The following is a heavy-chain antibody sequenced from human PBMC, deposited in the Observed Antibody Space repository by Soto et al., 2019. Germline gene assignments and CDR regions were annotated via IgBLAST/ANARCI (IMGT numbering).Heavy chain of an antibody. CDR2: IILIFGTA. J-gene: IGHJ6*02. CDR1: GGTFSSYA. D-gene: IGHD2-2*02. V-gene: IGHV1-69*13. CDR3: ARSLYEDIVVVPAAIQGDYYYYGMDV. Sequence: GASVKVSCKASGGTFSSYAISWVRQAPGQGLEWMGGIILIFGTANYAQKFQGRVTITADESTSTAYMELSSLRSEDTAVYYCARSLYEDIVVVPAAIQGDYYYYGMDVWGQGTTVTVSS.